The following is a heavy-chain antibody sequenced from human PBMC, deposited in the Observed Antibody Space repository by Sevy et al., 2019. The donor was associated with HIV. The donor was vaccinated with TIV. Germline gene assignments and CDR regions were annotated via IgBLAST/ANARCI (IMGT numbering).Heavy chain of an antibody. CDR3: ARSFDSEGAFDV. Sequence: ASVKVSCKASGGTFSSYAINWVRQAPGQGLEWMGGIIPIFGTANYAQKFQGRVTTTADESTSTAYMELSSLRPEDTAVYYCARSFDSEGAFDVWGQGTMVTVSS. V-gene: IGHV1-69*13. CDR1: GGTFSSYA. J-gene: IGHJ3*01. CDR2: IIPIFGTA.